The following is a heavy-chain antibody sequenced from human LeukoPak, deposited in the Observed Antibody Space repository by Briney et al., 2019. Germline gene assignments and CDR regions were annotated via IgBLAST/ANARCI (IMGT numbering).Heavy chain of an antibody. D-gene: IGHD5-18*01. Sequence: SQTLSLTCTVSGGSISSGSYYWSWIRQPAGKGLEWIGRIYTSGSTNYDPSLKSRVTISVDTSKNQFSLKLSYVTAADTAVYYCARSYSYGSYYWGQGTLVTVSS. CDR1: GGSISSGSYY. J-gene: IGHJ4*02. V-gene: IGHV4-61*02. CDR2: IYTSGST. CDR3: ARSYSYGSYY.